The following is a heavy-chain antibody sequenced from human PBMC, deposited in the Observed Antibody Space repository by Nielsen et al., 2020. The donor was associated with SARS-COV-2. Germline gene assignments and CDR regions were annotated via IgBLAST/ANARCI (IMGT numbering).Heavy chain of an antibody. CDR3: ARGEYSGWPYTFDY. J-gene: IGHJ4*02. CDR1: GGSISSSSYY. V-gene: IGHV4-39*07. D-gene: IGHD6-19*01. Sequence: SETLSLTCTVSGGSISSSSYYWGWIRQPPGKGLEWIGSIYYSGSTYYNPSLKSRVTISVDKSKNQFSLKLSSVTAADTAVYYCARGEYSGWPYTFDYWGQGTLVTVSS. CDR2: IYYSGST.